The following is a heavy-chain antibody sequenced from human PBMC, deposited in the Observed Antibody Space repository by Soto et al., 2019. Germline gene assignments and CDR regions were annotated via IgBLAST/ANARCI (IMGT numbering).Heavy chain of an antibody. D-gene: IGHD1-1*01. V-gene: IGHV1-18*01. CDR2: ISAHNGNT. CDR1: GYAFTTYG. J-gene: IGHJ4*02. CDR3: ARGRYGDY. Sequence: QVHLVQSGAEVKKPGASVRFSARGSGYAFTTYGIPWVRQAPGQGLEWMGWISAHNGNTNYAQKLQGRVTVTRDTSTSTAYMELRSLRSDDTAVYYCARGRYGDYWGQGALVTVSS.